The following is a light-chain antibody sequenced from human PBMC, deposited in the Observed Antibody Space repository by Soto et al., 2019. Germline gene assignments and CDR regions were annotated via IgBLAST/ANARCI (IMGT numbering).Light chain of an antibody. V-gene: IGKV1-5*03. CDR3: QQYNVYYT. CDR1: QSISSW. CDR2: KAS. Sequence: DIQMTQSPSTLSASVGDRVTITCRPSQSISSWLAWYQQKPGKAPKILVNKASSLESGVPSRFSGSGSGTEFTLTISSLQPDDFATYYCQQYNVYYTFGQGTKLEIK. J-gene: IGKJ2*01.